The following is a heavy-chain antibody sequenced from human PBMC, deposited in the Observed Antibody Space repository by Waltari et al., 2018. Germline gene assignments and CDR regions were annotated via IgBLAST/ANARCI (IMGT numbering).Heavy chain of an antibody. CDR2: IYHSGST. Sequence: QVQLQESGPGLVKPSETLSLTCAVSGYSISSGYYWGWIRQPPGKGLEWIGSIYHSGSTYYNPSLKGRVTISVDTSKNQFSLKLSSVTAADTAVYYCASPRINYYDSSDAFDIWGQGTMVTVSS. J-gene: IGHJ3*02. CDR3: ASPRINYYDSSDAFDI. D-gene: IGHD3-22*01. V-gene: IGHV4-38-2*01. CDR1: GYSISSGYY.